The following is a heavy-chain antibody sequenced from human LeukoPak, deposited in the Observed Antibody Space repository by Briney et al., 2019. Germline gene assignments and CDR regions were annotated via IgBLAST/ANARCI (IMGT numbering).Heavy chain of an antibody. J-gene: IGHJ4*02. CDR3: AKGSRDSRPYYFDL. D-gene: IGHD3-10*01. CDR2: ITGSGGDT. Sequence: PGGSLRLSCAASGFTFSSYAMSWVRQAPGKVLEWVSAITGSGGDTYHADSVKGRFTISRDNSKNTLYLQMNSLRAEDTAVYYCAKGSRDSRPYYFDLWGQGTLVTVSS. V-gene: IGHV3-23*01. CDR1: GFTFSSYA.